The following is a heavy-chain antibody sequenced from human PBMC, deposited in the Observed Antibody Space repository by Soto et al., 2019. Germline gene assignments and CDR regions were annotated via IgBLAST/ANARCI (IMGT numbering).Heavy chain of an antibody. Sequence: SETLSLTCAVSGGSISSGGYSWSWIRQPPGKGLEWIGYIYHSGSTYYNPSLKSRVTISVDRSKNQFSLKLSSVTAADTAVYYCARDGAGYSSSWYVNWFDSWGQGTLVTAPQ. CDR2: IYHSGST. CDR3: ARDGAGYSSSWYVNWFDS. CDR1: GGSISSGGYS. V-gene: IGHV4-30-2*01. J-gene: IGHJ5*01. D-gene: IGHD6-13*01.